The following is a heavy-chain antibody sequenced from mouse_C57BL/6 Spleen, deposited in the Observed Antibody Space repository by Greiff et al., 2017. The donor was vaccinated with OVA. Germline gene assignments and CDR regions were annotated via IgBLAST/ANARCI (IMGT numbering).Heavy chain of an antibody. CDR2: ISYDGSN. J-gene: IGHJ2*01. Sequence: EVKLQESGPGLVKPSQSLSLTCSVTGYSITSGYYWNWIRQFPGNKLEWMGYISYDGSNNYNPSLKNRISITRDTSKNQFFLKLNSVTTEDTATYYCARRNYGSSSHFDYWGQGTTLTVSS. CDR1: GYSITSGYY. CDR3: ARRNYGSSSHFDY. V-gene: IGHV3-6*01. D-gene: IGHD1-1*01.